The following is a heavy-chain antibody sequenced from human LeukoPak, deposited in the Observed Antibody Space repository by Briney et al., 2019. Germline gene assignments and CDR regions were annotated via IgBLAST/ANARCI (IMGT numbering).Heavy chain of an antibody. Sequence: GGSLRLSCAASGFTFSGSPILWVRQASGKGLEWVGRIRSKADNYATAYAASVQGRCTISRDDSKNTAYLQLNSLKTEDTAVYYCAQSNYWGQGALVTVSS. CDR1: GFTFSGSP. CDR2: IRSKADNYAT. V-gene: IGHV3-73*01. CDR3: AQSNY. J-gene: IGHJ4*02.